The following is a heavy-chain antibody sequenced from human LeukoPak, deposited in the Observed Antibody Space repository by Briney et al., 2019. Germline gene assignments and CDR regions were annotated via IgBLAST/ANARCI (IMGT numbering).Heavy chain of an antibody. CDR2: IRYDGSNK. J-gene: IGHJ4*02. V-gene: IGHV3-30*02. Sequence: GGSLRLSCAASAFTFNNYDMHWVRQAPGKGLEWVAFIRYDGSNKSYADFVEGRFTISRDNSKNTLYLLMNSLRAEDTVVYYCAKGSGSYYTSDYWRQGTMVTVCS. D-gene: IGHD3-10*01. CDR3: AKGSGSYYTSDY. CDR1: AFTFNNYD.